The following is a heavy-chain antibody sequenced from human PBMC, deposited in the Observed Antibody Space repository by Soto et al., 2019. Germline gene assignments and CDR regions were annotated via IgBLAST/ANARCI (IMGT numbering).Heavy chain of an antibody. CDR2: IIPILGIA. V-gene: IGHV1-69*02. D-gene: IGHD3-9*01. J-gene: IGHJ5*02. CDR3: ARVMTGYPRHWFDP. CDR1: GGTFSSYT. Sequence: QVQLVQSGAEVKKPGSSVKVSCKASGGTFSSYTISWVRQAPGQGLEWMGRIIPILGIANYAQKFQGRVKITADKSTSTAYMELSSLRSEDTAVYYCARVMTGYPRHWFDPWGQGTLVTVSS.